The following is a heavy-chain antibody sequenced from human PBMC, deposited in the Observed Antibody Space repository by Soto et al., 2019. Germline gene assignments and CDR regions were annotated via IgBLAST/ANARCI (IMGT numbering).Heavy chain of an antibody. CDR3: ARGRYGDY. V-gene: IGHV1-18*01. CDR1: GYAFTTYG. Sequence: QVHLVQSGAEVKKPGASVKVSCKGSGYAFTTYGITWVRQAPGQGLEWMGWISAHNGNTNYAQKLQGRVTVTRDTSTSTAYMELRSLRSDDTAVYYCARGRYGDYSGQGALVTVSS. CDR2: ISAHNGNT. D-gene: IGHD1-1*01. J-gene: IGHJ4*02.